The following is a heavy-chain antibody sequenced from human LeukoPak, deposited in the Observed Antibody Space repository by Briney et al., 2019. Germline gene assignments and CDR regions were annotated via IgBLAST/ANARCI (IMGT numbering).Heavy chain of an antibody. Sequence: PGGSLRLSCAASGFTFGNAWMSWVRQAPGKGLEWVGRIKSKTDGGTTDYAAPVKGRFTISRDDSKNTLYLQMNSLRAEDTAVYYCAREGGGDYGDYLRYWGQGTLVTVSS. D-gene: IGHD4-17*01. CDR3: AREGGGDYGDYLRY. V-gene: IGHV3-15*01. CDR1: GFTFGNAW. CDR2: IKSKTDGGTT. J-gene: IGHJ4*02.